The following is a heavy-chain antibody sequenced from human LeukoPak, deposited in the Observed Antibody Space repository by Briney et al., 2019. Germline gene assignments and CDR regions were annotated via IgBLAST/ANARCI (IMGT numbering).Heavy chain of an antibody. J-gene: IGHJ4*02. V-gene: IGHV4-59*12. CDR3: AREVRGYSYGYFDY. D-gene: IGHD5-18*01. CDR1: GGSLSSNY. CDR2: IYYSGNT. Sequence: PSETLSLTCTLSGGSLSSNYWIWIRQPPGKGLEWIGYIYYSGNTNYNPSLKSRVTISVDTSKNQFSLKLSPVTAADTAVYYCAREVRGYSYGYFDYWGQGTLVTVSS.